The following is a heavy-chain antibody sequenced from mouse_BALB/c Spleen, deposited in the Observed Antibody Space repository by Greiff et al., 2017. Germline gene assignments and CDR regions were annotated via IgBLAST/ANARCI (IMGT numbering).Heavy chain of an antibody. CDR2: IDPANGNT. V-gene: IGHV14-3*02. Sequence: EVQLVESGAELVKPGASVKLSCTASGFNIKDTYMHWVKQRPEQGLEWIGRIDPANGNTKYDPKFQGKATITADTSSNTAYLQLSSLTSADTAVYYCALHYYGSRGYAMDYWGQGTSVTVSS. CDR1: GFNIKDTY. J-gene: IGHJ4*01. CDR3: ALHYYGSRGYAMDY. D-gene: IGHD1-1*01.